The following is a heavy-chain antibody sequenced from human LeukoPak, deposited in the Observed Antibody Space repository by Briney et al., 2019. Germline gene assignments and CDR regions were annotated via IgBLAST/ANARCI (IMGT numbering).Heavy chain of an antibody. CDR1: GGSLNNDY. CDR2: IHFGGTT. Sequence: SETLSLTCTVSGGSLNNDYFTWIRQPAGKGLEWIGRIHFGGTTNYNPSFESRLTLSIDTSKKEISLRLTSVTAADTAVYYCASAVAEIHNFDYWGQGTLVTVSS. CDR3: ASAVAEIHNFDY. J-gene: IGHJ4*02. V-gene: IGHV4-4*07. D-gene: IGHD6-19*01.